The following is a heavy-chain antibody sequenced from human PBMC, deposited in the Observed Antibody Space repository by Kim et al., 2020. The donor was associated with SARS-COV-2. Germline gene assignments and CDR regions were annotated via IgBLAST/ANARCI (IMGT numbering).Heavy chain of an antibody. CDR3: ARGQGVV. Sequence: EGSEKYYVDSVKGRFTISRDNAKNSLYLQMNSLRAEDAAVYYCARGQGVVWGQGTLVTVSS. V-gene: IGHV3-7*03. CDR2: EGSEK. J-gene: IGHJ4*02. D-gene: IGHD2-2*01.